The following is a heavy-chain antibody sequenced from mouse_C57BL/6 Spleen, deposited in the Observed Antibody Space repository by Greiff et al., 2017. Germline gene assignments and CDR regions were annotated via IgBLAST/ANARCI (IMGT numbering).Heavy chain of an antibody. CDR3: TRCGTTVDYYAMDY. V-gene: IGHV1-15*01. CDR1: GYTFTDYE. J-gene: IGHJ4*01. Sequence: QVHVKQSGAELVRPGASVTLSCKASGYTFTDYEMHWVKQTPVHGLEWIGAIDPETGGTAYNQKFKGKAILTADKSSSTAYMELRSLTSEDSAVYYCTRCGTTVDYYAMDYWGQGTSVTVSS. CDR2: IDPETGGT. D-gene: IGHD1-1*01.